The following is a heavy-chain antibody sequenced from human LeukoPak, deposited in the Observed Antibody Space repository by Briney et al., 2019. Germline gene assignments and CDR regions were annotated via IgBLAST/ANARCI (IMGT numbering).Heavy chain of an antibody. D-gene: IGHD3-22*01. CDR2: INPNSGGT. Sequence: GASVKVSCKASGYTFTGYYMHWVRHAPGQGLEWMGRINPNSGGTNYAQKFQGRVTMTRDTSISTAYMELSRLRSDDTAVYYCARAYYDSSGYYYSNVFDYWGQGTLVTVSS. CDR3: ARAYYDSSGYYYSNVFDY. J-gene: IGHJ4*02. V-gene: IGHV1-2*06. CDR1: GYTFTGYY.